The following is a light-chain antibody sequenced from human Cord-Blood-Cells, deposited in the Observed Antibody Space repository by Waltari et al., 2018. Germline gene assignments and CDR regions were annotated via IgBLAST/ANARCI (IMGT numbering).Light chain of an antibody. CDR1: SSDVGSYNR. Sequence: QSALTQPPSVSGSPGQSVTISCTGTSSDVGSYNRVSWYQQPPGTAPNLMIYEVSNRPSGVPDRFSGSNSGNTASLTISGLQAEDEADYYGSSYTSSSTFYVFGTGTKVIVL. V-gene: IGLV2-18*02. CDR2: EVS. J-gene: IGLJ1*01. CDR3: SSYTSSSTFYV.